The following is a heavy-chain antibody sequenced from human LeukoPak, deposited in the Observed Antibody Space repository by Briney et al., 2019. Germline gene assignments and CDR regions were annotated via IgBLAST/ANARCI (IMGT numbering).Heavy chain of an antibody. J-gene: IGHJ4*02. CDR3: ARVGFRSTMVRGVMGYFDY. CDR2: MNPNSGNT. D-gene: IGHD3-10*01. V-gene: IGHV1-8*01. Sequence: VASVKVSCKASGYTFTSYDINWVRQATGQGLEWMGWMNPNSGNTGYAQKFQGRVTMTRDTSTSTVYMELSSLRSEDTAVYYCARVGFRSTMVRGVMGYFDYWGQGTLVTVSS. CDR1: GYTFTSYD.